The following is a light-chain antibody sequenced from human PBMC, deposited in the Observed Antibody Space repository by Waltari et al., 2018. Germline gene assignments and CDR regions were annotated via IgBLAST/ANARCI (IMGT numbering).Light chain of an antibody. CDR2: DIS. J-gene: IGLJ1*01. Sequence: SSLTQPTSVSGYRGQSSTISCTPVKRNVDILLCVSWYQHHPGRNRRLLIYDISQRPSGIPNRFSGSKSGNTASLTISGLQPEDEADYFCCSFAGYGIYVFGSGTQVSVL. V-gene: IGLV2-23*02. CDR3: CSFAGYGIYV. CDR1: KRNVDILLC.